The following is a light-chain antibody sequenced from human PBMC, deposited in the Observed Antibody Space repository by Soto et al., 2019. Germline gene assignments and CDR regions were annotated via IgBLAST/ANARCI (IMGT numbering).Light chain of an antibody. Sequence: SYELXQPPSVSVAPGKTARITCGGNNIGSKSVHWYQQKPGQAPVLVIYYDSDRPSGIPERFSGSNSGNTATLTISRVEAGDEADYYCQVWDSSSDHRYVFGTGTKVTVL. CDR2: YDS. J-gene: IGLJ1*01. CDR3: QVWDSSSDHRYV. CDR1: NIGSKS. V-gene: IGLV3-21*04.